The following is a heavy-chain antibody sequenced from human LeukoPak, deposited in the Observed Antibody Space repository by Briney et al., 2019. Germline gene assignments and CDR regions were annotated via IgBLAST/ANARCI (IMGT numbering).Heavy chain of an antibody. CDR2: IYYSGST. J-gene: IGHJ3*02. CDR3: ARRDPSGLLWFGELYAFDI. Sequence: SETLSLTCTVSGGSISSSSYYWGWIRQPPGKGLEWIGSIYYSGSTHYNPSLKSRVTISVDTSKNQFSLKLSSVTAADTAVYYCARRDPSGLLWFGELYAFDIWGQGTMVTVSS. D-gene: IGHD3-10*01. V-gene: IGHV4-39*01. CDR1: GGSISSSSYY.